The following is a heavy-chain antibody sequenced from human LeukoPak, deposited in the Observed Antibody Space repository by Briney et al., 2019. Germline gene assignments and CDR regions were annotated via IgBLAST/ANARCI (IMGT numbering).Heavy chain of an antibody. V-gene: IGHV3-30-3*01. CDR2: ISYDGSNK. CDR3: AWSDRRGYDSSGYYPEY. D-gene: IGHD3-22*01. Sequence: GGSLRLSCAASGFTFSSYWMSWVRQAPGKGLEWVAVISYDGSNKYYADSVKGRFTISRDNSKNTLYLQMNSLRAEDTAVYYCAWSDRRGYDSSGYYPEYWGQGTLVTVSS. CDR1: GFTFSSYW. J-gene: IGHJ4*02.